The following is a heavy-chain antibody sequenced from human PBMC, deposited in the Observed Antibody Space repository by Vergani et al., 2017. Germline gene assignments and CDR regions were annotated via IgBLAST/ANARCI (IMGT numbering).Heavy chain of an antibody. J-gene: IGHJ6*03. Sequence: QVQLVQSGAEVKKPGSSVKVSCKASGGTFSSYAISWVRQDPGQGLEWMGGIIPIFGTANYAQKFEGRVTITADESTSTAYMEMSSLRSEDTAVYYCARDAPGPQSYYYMDVWGKGTAVTVSS. CDR2: IIPIFGTA. CDR3: ARDAPGPQSYYYMDV. CDR1: GGTFSSYA. V-gene: IGHV1-69*01.